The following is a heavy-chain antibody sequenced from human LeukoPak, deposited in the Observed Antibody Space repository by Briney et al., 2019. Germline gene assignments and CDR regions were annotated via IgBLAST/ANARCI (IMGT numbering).Heavy chain of an antibody. CDR3: AKEPREYCSSTSCPNWIDP. V-gene: IGHV3-23*01. J-gene: IGHJ5*02. D-gene: IGHD2-2*01. CDR2: LSASGGTT. Sequence: GGSLRLSCAASGFTFSDYYMSWIRQAPGKGLEWVSALSASGGTTYYADSVKGRFTISRDNSKNTLYLQMSSLRAEDTAVYYCAKEPREYCSSTSCPNWIDPWGQGTLVTVSS. CDR1: GFTFSDYY.